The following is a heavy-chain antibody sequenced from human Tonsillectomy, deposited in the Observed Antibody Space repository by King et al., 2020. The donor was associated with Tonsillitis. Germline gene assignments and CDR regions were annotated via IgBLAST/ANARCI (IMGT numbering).Heavy chain of an antibody. D-gene: IGHD2-2*01. Sequence: VQLVESGGGLVKPGGSLRLSCAAPGFTFSRYTMNWVRQAPGKGLEWVSSIRSSSSYIYYADSAKGRFTISRDNAKNSLYLQMNSLRAEDTALYYCAREYCSSTSCYFDYWGQGTLVTVSS. CDR2: IRSSSSYI. V-gene: IGHV3-21*01. CDR1: GFTFSRYT. J-gene: IGHJ4*02. CDR3: AREYCSSTSCYFDY.